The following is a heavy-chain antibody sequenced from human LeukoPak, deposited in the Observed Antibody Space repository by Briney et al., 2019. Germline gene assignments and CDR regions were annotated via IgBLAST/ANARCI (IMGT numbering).Heavy chain of an antibody. V-gene: IGHV4-4*09. CDR3: ARLASDYMDV. CDR1: GGSISSDY. J-gene: IGHJ6*03. Sequence: SETLSLTCTVSGGSISSDYWNWIRQPPGKGLEWVGYINSGGTSNYNPSLGSRVTMSVNTSKNQFNLRLSSVTAADTAVYYCARLASDYMDVWGKGTTVTVSS. CDR2: INSGGTS. D-gene: IGHD2-15*01.